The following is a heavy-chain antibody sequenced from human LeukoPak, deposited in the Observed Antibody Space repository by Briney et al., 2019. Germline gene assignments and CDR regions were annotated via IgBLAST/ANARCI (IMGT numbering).Heavy chain of an antibody. D-gene: IGHD1-26*01. CDR2: IKPDGSEK. Sequence: GGSLRLSCAASGFTFSSSWMSWVRQAPGKGLEWVANIKPDGSEKYYVDSVKGRFTISRDNAKNSLYLQMNSLRAEDTALYYCARDTVGVTDYWGQGTLVSVSS. CDR1: GFTFSSSW. V-gene: IGHV3-7*01. CDR3: ARDTVGVTDY. J-gene: IGHJ4*02.